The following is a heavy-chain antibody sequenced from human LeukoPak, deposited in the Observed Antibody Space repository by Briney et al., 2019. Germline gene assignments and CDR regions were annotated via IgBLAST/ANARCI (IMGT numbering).Heavy chain of an antibody. CDR3: AKVPVAGLEN. CDR1: GSTFSSYA. J-gene: IGHJ4*02. V-gene: IGHV3-23*01. Sequence: PGGSLRLACAASGSTFSSYATSWVRHAPGKGLEWVSAISGSGGSTYYADSVKGRFTISRDNSKNTLYLQMNSLRAEDTAVYYCAKVPVAGLENWGQGTLVTVSS. CDR2: ISGSGGST. D-gene: IGHD4-23*01.